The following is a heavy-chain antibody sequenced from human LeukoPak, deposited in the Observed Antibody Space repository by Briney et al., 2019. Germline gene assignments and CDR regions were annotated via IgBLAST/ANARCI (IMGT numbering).Heavy chain of an antibody. Sequence: ASVKVSCKASGYTFTGYYMHWVRQAPGQGLEWMGWINPNSGGTNYAQKFQGRVTMTRDTSISTAYMELSRLRSDDTAVYYCARDAHYYGSGSGAFDIWGQGTMVTVSS. V-gene: IGHV1-2*02. D-gene: IGHD3-10*01. CDR3: ARDAHYYGSGSGAFDI. CDR1: GYTFTGYY. CDR2: INPNSGGT. J-gene: IGHJ3*02.